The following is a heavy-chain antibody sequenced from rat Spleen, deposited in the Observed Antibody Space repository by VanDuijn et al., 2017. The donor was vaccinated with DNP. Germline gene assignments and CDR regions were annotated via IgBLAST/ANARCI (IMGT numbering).Heavy chain of an antibody. D-gene: IGHD1-3*01. Sequence: QVQLKESGPGMVQPSQTLSLTCTVSGFSLTDYSVHWVRQPPGKVLEWIAAISSGGSTYYNSALKSRLSISRETSKSQVFLKMNSLHTEDTAIYYCTREGYGSYYFDYWGQGVMVTVSS. CDR3: TREGYGSYYFDY. J-gene: IGHJ2*01. CDR1: GFSLTDYS. CDR2: ISSGGST. V-gene: IGHV2-19*01.